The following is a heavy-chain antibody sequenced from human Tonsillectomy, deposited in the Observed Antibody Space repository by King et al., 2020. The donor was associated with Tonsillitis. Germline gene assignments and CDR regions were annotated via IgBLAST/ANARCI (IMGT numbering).Heavy chain of an antibody. CDR2: IIPIFGTA. V-gene: IGHV1-69*01. Sequence: HVQLVESGAEVKKPGSSVKVSCTASGGTFSSYAISWVRQAPGQGLEWMGGIIPIFGTANYAQKFQGRVTITADESTSTAYMELSSLRSEDTAVYYCARGERYYGSGSYPGLDYWGQGTLVTVSS. J-gene: IGHJ4*02. CDR1: GGTFSSYA. D-gene: IGHD3-10*01. CDR3: ARGERYYGSGSYPGLDY.